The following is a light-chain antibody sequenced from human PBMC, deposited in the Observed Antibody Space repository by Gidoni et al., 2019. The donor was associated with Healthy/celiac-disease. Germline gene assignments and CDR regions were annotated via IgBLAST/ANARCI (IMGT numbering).Light chain of an antibody. V-gene: IGKV3-20*01. CDR2: GAS. CDR1: QSVSRSY. CDR3: QQYGSSPRT. Sequence: EIVLTQSPGTLSLSPGERATLSCRASQSVSRSYLAGYQQKPGQAPRLLIYGASSSATGIPDSFSGSGSGTDFTLTISRLEPEDFAVYYCQQYGSSPRTFGQGTKVEIK. J-gene: IGKJ1*01.